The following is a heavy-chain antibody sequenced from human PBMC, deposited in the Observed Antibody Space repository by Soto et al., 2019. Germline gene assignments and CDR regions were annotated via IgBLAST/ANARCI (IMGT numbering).Heavy chain of an antibody. Sequence: PLVSLRLSCAAAGFTFSSYAMSWVSQAPGKGLEWVSGISGSGGSTDHADSVKGRFTISRDNSKNTLYLQMNSLRAEDTAVYYCANDHSSNWYNCFDPWGQGTLVTVSS. CDR1: GFTFSSYA. CDR3: ANDHSSNWYNCFDP. CDR2: ISGSGGST. V-gene: IGHV3-23*01. J-gene: IGHJ5*02. D-gene: IGHD6-13*01.